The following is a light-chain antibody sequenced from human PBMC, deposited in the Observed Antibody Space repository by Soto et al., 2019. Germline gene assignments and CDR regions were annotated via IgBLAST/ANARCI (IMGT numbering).Light chain of an antibody. Sequence: VLTQSPSTLSVSPGERGTITCRARHNISKSLAWHQQKPGQAPRLLIYDASNRATGIPARFSGSGSGTDFTLTSSSLQPEDFAVYYCQQRSNWPITFGQGTRVDIK. V-gene: IGKV3-11*01. CDR1: HNISKS. J-gene: IGKJ5*01. CDR2: DAS. CDR3: QQRSNWPIT.